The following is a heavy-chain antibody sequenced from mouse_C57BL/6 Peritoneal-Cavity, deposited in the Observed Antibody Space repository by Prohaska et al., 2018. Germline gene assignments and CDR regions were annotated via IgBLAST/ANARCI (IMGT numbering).Heavy chain of an antibody. Sequence: NWVKQSHGKSLEWIGDINPNNGGTSYNQKFKGKATLTVDKSSSTAYMELRSLTSEDSAVYYCARGSYYGSSYDYWGQGTTLTVSS. V-gene: IGHV1-26*01. J-gene: IGHJ2*01. CDR3: ARGSYYGSSYDY. CDR2: INPNNGGT. D-gene: IGHD1-1*01.